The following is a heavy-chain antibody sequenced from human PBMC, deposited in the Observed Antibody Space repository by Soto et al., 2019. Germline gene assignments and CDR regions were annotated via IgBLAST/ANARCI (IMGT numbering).Heavy chain of an antibody. CDR2: IYYSGST. J-gene: IGHJ3*02. CDR3: ARHGTTVTTPPRGASDI. CDR1: GGSISSSSYY. Sequence: SETLSLTCTVSGGSISSSSYYWGWIRQPPGKGLEWIGSIYYSGSTYYNPPLKSRVTISVDTSKNQFSLKLSSVTAADTAVYYCARHGTTVTTPPRGASDIWGQGTMVTVSS. V-gene: IGHV4-39*01. D-gene: IGHD4-17*01.